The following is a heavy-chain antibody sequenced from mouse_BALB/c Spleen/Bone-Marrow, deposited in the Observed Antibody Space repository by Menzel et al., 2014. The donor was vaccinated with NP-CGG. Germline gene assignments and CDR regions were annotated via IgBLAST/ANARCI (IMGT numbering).Heavy chain of an antibody. V-gene: IGHV4-1*02. Sequence: EVQGVESGGGLVQPGGSLKLSCAVSGCDFRGYWMSWVRQAPGRGLEWIGEINPESSTINYTPSLKDKFSISRDNAKNTLYLQVSKVRSEDTALYYCARHYYYGYVDYWSQGTSVTVSS. CDR1: GCDFRGYW. D-gene: IGHD1-2*01. J-gene: IGHJ4*01. CDR2: INPESSTI. CDR3: ARHYYYGYVDY.